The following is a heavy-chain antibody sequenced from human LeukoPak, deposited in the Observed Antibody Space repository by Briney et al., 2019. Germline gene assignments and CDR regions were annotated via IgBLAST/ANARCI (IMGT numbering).Heavy chain of an antibody. CDR1: GGSISSYY. CDR3: ARDYDSSGYYDY. D-gene: IGHD3-22*01. J-gene: IGHJ4*02. V-gene: IGHV4-59*01. CDR2: IYYSGST. Sequence: SETLSLTCTVSGGSISSYYWSWIRQPPGKGLEWIGYIYYSGSTNYNPSLKSRVTISVDTSKNQFSLKLSSVTAADTTVYYCARDYDSSGYYDYWGQGTLVTVSS.